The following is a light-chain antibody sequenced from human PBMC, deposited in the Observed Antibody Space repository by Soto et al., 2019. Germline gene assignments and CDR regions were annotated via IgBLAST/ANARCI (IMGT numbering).Light chain of an antibody. CDR1: QSVSSN. J-gene: IGKJ5*01. Sequence: EIVMTQSPATLSVSPGERATLSCRASQSVSSNLAWYQQKPGQAPRLLTYGASTRATGIPARFSGSGSGTEFTLTISSLQSEDFATYYCQQSYSTPPTFGQGTRLEI. CDR3: QQSYSTPPT. V-gene: IGKV3-15*01. CDR2: GAS.